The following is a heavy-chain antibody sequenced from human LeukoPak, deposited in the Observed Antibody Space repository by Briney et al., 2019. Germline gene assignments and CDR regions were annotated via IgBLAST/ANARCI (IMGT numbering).Heavy chain of an antibody. J-gene: IGHJ4*02. CDR1: GSSFTSYW. Sequence: GASLQISCKGSGSSFTSYWIGWVRQMPGKGLEWLAIIYPGDSDTRYSPSFQGQVTISADKSISTAYLQWSSLEASDTAMYYCARSSDSSGYYDYFDYWGQGTLVTVSS. D-gene: IGHD3-22*01. V-gene: IGHV5-51*01. CDR3: ARSSDSSGYYDYFDY. CDR2: IYPGDSDT.